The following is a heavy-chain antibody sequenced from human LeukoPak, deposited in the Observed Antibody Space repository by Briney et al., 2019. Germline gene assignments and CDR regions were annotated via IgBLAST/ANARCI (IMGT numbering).Heavy chain of an antibody. CDR3: ARRVYSGYTDAFDI. CDR1: GGSIRSYY. Sequence: PSETLSLTCTVSGGSIRSYYWSWIRQPPGKGLEWIGYIYYTGSTIYNPSLKSRVTISLDTSKNQFSLKLNSVTAADTAMYYCARRVYSGYTDAFDIWGQGTMVTVSS. CDR2: IYYTGST. D-gene: IGHD5-12*01. J-gene: IGHJ3*02. V-gene: IGHV4-59*08.